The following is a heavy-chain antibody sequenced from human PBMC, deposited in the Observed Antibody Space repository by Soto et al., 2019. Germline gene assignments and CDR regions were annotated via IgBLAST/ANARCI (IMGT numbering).Heavy chain of an antibody. Sequence: SDTLSLTSALSCDSIIGTPWGPWFRRPPGKGLEFIGETHHSRGTNYNPSLRSRVTMSLDKSKNQLSLILYSVTAADTGVYYCARYSAASGTYYFDYWGQGTLVT. D-gene: IGHD6-13*01. CDR1: CDSIIGTPW. CDR2: THHSRGT. J-gene: IGHJ4*01. V-gene: IGHV4-4*02. CDR3: ARYSAASGTYYFDY.